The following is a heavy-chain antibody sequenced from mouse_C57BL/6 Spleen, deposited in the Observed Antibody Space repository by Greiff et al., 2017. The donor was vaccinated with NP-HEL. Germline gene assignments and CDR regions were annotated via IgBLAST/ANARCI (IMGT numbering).Heavy chain of an antibody. D-gene: IGHD2-4*01. CDR2: IWTGGGT. CDR3: AMKWGDYDAGYYFDY. J-gene: IGHJ2*01. Sequence: QVQLKESGPGLVAPSQRLSITCTVSGFSLTSYAISWVRQPPGKGLEWLGVIWTGGGTNYNSALKSRLSISKDNSKSQVFLKMNSLQTDDTARYYCAMKWGDYDAGYYFDYWGQGTTLTVSS. V-gene: IGHV2-9-1*01. CDR1: GFSLTSYA.